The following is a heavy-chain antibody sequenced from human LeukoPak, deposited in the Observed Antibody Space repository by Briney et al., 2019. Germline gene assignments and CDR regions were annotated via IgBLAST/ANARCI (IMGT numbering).Heavy chain of an antibody. CDR2: ISSSSSTI. V-gene: IGHV3-48*04. D-gene: IGHD6-13*01. CDR1: GFTFSSYS. CDR3: ARDSPPYSSSWYDAFDI. J-gene: IGHJ3*02. Sequence: GGSLRLSCAASGFTFSSYSMNWVRQAPGKGLEWVSYISSSSSTIYYADSVKGRFTVSRDSAKNSLYLQMNSLRAEDTAVYYCARDSPPYSSSWYDAFDIWGQGTMVTVSS.